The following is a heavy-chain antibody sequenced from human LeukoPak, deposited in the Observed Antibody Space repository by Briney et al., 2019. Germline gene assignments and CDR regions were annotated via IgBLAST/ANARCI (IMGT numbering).Heavy chain of an antibody. Sequence: SETLSLTCTVSGGSISSHLYFWAWVRQPPGKGLEWIVSIYYAGSTYYNPALKRRVTISVDPSKDDFSLTLASVTAADTAMYFCARMLRGVVLGPNYYPYHMDVWGTGTTVSVSS. CDR2: IYYAGST. D-gene: IGHD3-10*01. V-gene: IGHV4-39*02. J-gene: IGHJ6*03. CDR3: ARMLRGVVLGPNYYPYHMDV. CDR1: GGSISSHLYF.